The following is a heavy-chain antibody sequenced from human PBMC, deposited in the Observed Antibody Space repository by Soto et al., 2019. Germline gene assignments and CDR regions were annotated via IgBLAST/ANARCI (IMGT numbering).Heavy chain of an antibody. Sequence: GESLKISCTGFGYTFNTFWISWVRQMPGKGLEWMGRIDPRDSYVNYSPSFQGHVTISLDKSISTAYLQWGSLKASDTAMYYCARLFCSTTTCDSWFDPWGQGTLVTVSS. CDR3: ARLFCSTTTCDSWFDP. CDR2: IDPRDSYV. D-gene: IGHD2-2*01. J-gene: IGHJ5*02. V-gene: IGHV5-10-1*01. CDR1: GYTFNTFW.